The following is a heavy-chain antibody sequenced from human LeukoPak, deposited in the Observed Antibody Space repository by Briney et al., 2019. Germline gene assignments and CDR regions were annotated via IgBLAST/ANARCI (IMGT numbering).Heavy chain of an antibody. CDR2: ISRSSSYI. CDR3: ASGRYYFDY. J-gene: IGHJ4*02. Sequence: GGSLRLSCAASGFTFSSYIMNWVRQAPGKRLEWVSSISRSSSYIYYADSVKGRSTISRDNAKNSLYLQMNSLRAEDTAVYYCASGRYYFDYWGQGTLVTVSS. V-gene: IGHV3-21*01. CDR1: GFTFSSYI.